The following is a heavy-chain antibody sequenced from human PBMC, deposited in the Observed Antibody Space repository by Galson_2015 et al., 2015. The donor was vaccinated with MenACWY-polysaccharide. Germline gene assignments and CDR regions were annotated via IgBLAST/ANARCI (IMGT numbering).Heavy chain of an antibody. Sequence: SVKVSCKASGYTFTSYAMNWVRQAPGQGLEWMGWINTNTGNPTYAQGFTGRFVFSLDTSVSTAYPQISSLKAEDTAVYYCAREGGYCSSTSCQAEVLEWLSPDYYYYGMDVWGQGTTVTVSS. J-gene: IGHJ6*02. V-gene: IGHV7-4-1*02. CDR2: INTNTGNP. CDR1: GYTFTSYA. CDR3: AREGGYCSSTSCQAEVLEWLSPDYYYYGMDV. D-gene: IGHD2-2*01.